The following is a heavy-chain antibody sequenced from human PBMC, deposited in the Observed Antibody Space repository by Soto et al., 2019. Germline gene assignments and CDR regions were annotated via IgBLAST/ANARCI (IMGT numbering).Heavy chain of an antibody. J-gene: IGHJ4*02. D-gene: IGHD2-8*02. V-gene: IGHV1-18*01. Sequence: QVQLVQSGAEVKKPGASVKVSCKASGYTFTSYGISWVRQAPGQGLEWMGWISAYNGNTNYAQKLQGRVTMTTDTSTNTAYMELRGLRSDDTAVYYCARDLVGGSVIHPQPNDHWGQGTLVTVSS. CDR2: ISAYNGNT. CDR1: GYTFTSYG. CDR3: ARDLVGGSVIHPQPNDH.